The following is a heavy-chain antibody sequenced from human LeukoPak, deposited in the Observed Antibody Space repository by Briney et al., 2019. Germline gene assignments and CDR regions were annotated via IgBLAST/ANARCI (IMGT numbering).Heavy chain of an antibody. J-gene: IGHJ4*02. CDR2: INPNSGGT. V-gene: IGHV1-2*02. Sequence: ASVKVSCKASGYTFTGYYMHWVRQAPGQGLEWMGWINPNSGGTNYAQKFQGRVTMTRDTSISTAYMELSRLRSDDTAVYYCARGGYSSGWYPREYYFDYWGQGTLVTVSS. D-gene: IGHD6-19*01. CDR3: ARGGYSSGWYPREYYFDY. CDR1: GYTFTGYY.